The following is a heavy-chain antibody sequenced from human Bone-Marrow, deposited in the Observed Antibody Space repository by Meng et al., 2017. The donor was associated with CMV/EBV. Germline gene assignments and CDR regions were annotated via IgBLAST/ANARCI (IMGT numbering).Heavy chain of an antibody. CDR2: INPSGGST. Sequence: ASVKVSCKASGYTFTSYYMHWVRQAPGQGLEWMGIINPSGGSTSYAQKFQGRVTMTRDTSTSTVYMELSSLRSEDTAVYYCARAPLTRLYYYYGMAVWGQGTTVPVSS. CDR3: ARAPLTRLYYYYGMAV. J-gene: IGHJ6*02. V-gene: IGHV1-46*01. CDR1: GYTFTSYY. D-gene: IGHD6-25*01.